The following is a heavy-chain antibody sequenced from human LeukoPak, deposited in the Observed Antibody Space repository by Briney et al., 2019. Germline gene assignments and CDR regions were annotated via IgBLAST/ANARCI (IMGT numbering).Heavy chain of an antibody. V-gene: IGHV3-23*01. CDR1: GFTFSSYA. CDR2: ISGSGGST. CDR3: ARGTSINESSGWSSADY. J-gene: IGHJ4*02. Sequence: GGSLRLSCAASGFTFSSYAMSWVRQAPGKGLEWVSAISGSGGSTYYADSVKGRFTISRDNSKNTLYLQMNSLRAEDTAVYYCARGTSINESSGWSSADYWGQGTLVTVSS. D-gene: IGHD6-19*01.